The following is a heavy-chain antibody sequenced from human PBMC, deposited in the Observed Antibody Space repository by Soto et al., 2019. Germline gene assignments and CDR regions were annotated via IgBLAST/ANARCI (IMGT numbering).Heavy chain of an antibody. Sequence: GGSLRLSCAASGFTFSSYGMHWVRQAPGKGLEWVAVISYDGSNKYYADSVKGRFTISRDNSKNTLYLQMNSLRAEDTAVYYCARGRWLQNIYYYGMDVWGQGTTVTVSS. CDR3: ARGRWLQNIYYYGMDV. V-gene: IGHV3-30*03. CDR1: GFTFSSYG. CDR2: ISYDGSNK. J-gene: IGHJ6*02. D-gene: IGHD5-12*01.